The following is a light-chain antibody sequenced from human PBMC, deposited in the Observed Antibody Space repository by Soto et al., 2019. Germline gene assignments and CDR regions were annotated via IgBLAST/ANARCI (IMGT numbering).Light chain of an antibody. CDR3: QQYNAWPPIFT. V-gene: IGKV3-15*01. CDR2: AAS. Sequence: ERVMTQSPATLSVSPGERATLSCRASQSVSTNLAWYQQRPGQAPRLLIYAASTRATGIPARFSGSGSGTDFTLTISSLQSEDFAVYYCQQYNAWPPIFTFGPGTKVDIK. CDR1: QSVSTN. J-gene: IGKJ3*01.